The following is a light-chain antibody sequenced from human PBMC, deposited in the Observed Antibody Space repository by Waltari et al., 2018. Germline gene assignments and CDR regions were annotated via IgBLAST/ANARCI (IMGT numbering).Light chain of an antibody. CDR2: DAS. Sequence: EIVLTQSPATLSLSPGERATLSCRASQSVSVYLDWYQQRPGQAPRLLIFDASKRATGIPERFGGSGSGTDFSLAISSLEPEDLAVYNCQRRHIWITFGQGTRLEIK. J-gene: IGKJ5*01. CDR1: QSVSVY. CDR3: QRRHIWIT. V-gene: IGKV3-11*01.